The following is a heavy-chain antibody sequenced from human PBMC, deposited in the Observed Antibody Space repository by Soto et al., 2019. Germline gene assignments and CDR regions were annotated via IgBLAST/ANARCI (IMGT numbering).Heavy chain of an antibody. CDR2: IIPIFGTA. V-gene: IGHV1-69*12. CDR1: GGTFSSYA. Sequence: QVQLVQSGAEVKKPGSSVKVSCKDSGGTFSSYAISWVRQAPAQGLEWMGGIIPIFGTADYAQKFQGRVTITADESTSTAYMELSSLRSEDTAVYYCASVETQRYYYGMDVWGQGTTVTVSS. J-gene: IGHJ6*02. CDR3: ASVETQRYYYGMDV. D-gene: IGHD2-15*01.